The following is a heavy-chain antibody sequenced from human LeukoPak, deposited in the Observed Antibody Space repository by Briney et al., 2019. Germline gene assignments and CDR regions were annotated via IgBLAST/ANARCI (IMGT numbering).Heavy chain of an antibody. J-gene: IGHJ4*02. Sequence: GGSLRLSCVATGFTFDEHTIHLVRQRPGKGLEWVSLVTWEGFAFYGDSVKGRFTVSRDRKENSVFLQMNSLNPEDSAVYFCVRDALPHCASSSCYQFDYWGQGTLVTVSS. CDR1: GFTFDEHT. CDR3: VRDALPHCASSSCYQFDY. D-gene: IGHD2-2*01. CDR2: VTWEGFA. V-gene: IGHV3-43*01.